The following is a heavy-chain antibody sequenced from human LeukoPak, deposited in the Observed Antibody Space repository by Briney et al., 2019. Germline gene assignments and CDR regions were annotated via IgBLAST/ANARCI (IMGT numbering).Heavy chain of an antibody. CDR2: ISGSSSSI. CDR1: GFTFSSCS. Sequence: PGGSLRLSCAASGFTFSSCSVNWVRQAPGKGLEWVSYISGSSSSIKYADSVKGRFTISRDNAKNSLYLQMSSLRAEDTAVYYCARDYDRSGYYIDLDYWGQGTLGTVSS. CDR3: ARDYDRSGYYIDLDY. V-gene: IGHV3-48*04. D-gene: IGHD3-22*01. J-gene: IGHJ4*02.